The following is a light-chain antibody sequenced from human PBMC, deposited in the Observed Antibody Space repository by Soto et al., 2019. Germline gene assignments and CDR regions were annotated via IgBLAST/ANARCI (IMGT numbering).Light chain of an antibody. CDR2: GPS. Sequence: EIVLTQSPATLSLSPAERATLSCRASQSVSRYLAWYQQKPGQAPRLLIYGPSTRATDVPDRFSGSGSGTDFILTISRLDPEECGMYYCQEYGGLPFTFGPGTRVDIK. J-gene: IGKJ3*01. CDR1: QSVSRY. V-gene: IGKV3-20*01. CDR3: QEYGGLPFT.